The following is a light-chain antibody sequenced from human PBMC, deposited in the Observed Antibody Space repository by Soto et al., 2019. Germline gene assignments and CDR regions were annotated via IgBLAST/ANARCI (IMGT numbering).Light chain of an antibody. Sequence: EIVMTQSPATLSVSPGERATLSCRASQSVDSNLAWYQQKPGQAPRLLIFGASTRATGIPARFSGSGSGTDFTLTISSLQSEDFAVYYCQQYGGSFRVFGPGTKVDIK. CDR1: QSVDSN. CDR2: GAS. CDR3: QQYGGSFRV. J-gene: IGKJ3*01. V-gene: IGKV3D-15*01.